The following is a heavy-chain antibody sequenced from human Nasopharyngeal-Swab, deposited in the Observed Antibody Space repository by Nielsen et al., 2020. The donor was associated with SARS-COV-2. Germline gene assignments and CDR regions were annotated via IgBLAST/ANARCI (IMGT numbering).Heavy chain of an antibody. CDR3: ARGAYITTITFRYGMDV. CDR1: GFTFSSYD. CDR2: IGTAGDT. J-gene: IGHJ6*02. D-gene: IGHD5-12*01. Sequence: GESLKISCAASGFTFSSYDMHWVRQATGKGLEWVSAIGTAGDTYYPGSVKGRFTILRENAKNSLYLQMNSLRAGDTAVYYCARGAYITTITFRYGMDVWGQGTTVTVSS. V-gene: IGHV3-13*01.